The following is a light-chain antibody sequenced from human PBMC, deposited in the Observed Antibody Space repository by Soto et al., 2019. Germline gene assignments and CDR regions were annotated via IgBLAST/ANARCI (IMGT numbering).Light chain of an antibody. CDR1: SSNIGSNY. J-gene: IGLJ2*01. CDR3: ATWDDSLSVV. Sequence: QSVLTQPPSASGTPGQRVTISCSGSSSNIGSNYVYWYQQLPGTAPKLLISRNNKRPSGVPDRFSASKSGASASLAISGLRSEDEADYYCATWDDSLSVVFGGGTKLTVL. CDR2: RNN. V-gene: IGLV1-47*01.